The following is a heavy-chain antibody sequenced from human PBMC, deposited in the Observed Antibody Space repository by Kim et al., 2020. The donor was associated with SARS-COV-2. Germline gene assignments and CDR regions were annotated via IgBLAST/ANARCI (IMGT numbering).Heavy chain of an antibody. J-gene: IGHJ3*02. Sequence: GGSLRLSCTASGFTFGDYAMSWVRQAPGKGLEWVGFIRSKAYGGTTEYAASVKGRFTISRDDSKSIAYLQMNSLKTEDTAVYYCTRAQIVVVITSKPEGAFDIWGQGTMVTVSS. CDR2: IRSKAYGGTT. CDR1: GFTFGDYA. D-gene: IGHD3-22*01. V-gene: IGHV3-49*04. CDR3: TRAQIVVVITSKPEGAFDI.